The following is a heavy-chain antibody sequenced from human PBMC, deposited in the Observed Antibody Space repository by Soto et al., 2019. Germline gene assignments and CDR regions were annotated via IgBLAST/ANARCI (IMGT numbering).Heavy chain of an antibody. V-gene: IGHV3-30-3*01. J-gene: IGHJ4*02. CDR1: GFTFSSYA. CDR2: ISYDGSNQ. Sequence: PGGSLRLSCAASGFTFSSYAMHWVRQAPGKGLEWVAVISYDGSNQYYADTVKGRFTISRDNSKNTLYLQMNSLRADDTAVYYCARDWPRLDYWGQGTLVTVSS. CDR3: ARDWPRLDY.